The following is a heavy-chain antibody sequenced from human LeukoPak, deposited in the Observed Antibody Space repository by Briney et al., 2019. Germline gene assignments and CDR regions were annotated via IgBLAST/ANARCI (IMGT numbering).Heavy chain of an antibody. J-gene: IGHJ5*02. CDR1: GYTFNGYY. D-gene: IGHD6-13*01. V-gene: IGHV1-2*02. Sequence: GASVKVSCKSSGYTFNGYYMHWVRQAPGQGLEWMGWINPNNGGTKYAQNFQGRVTMTRDTSISTAYMELDRLRSDDTAVYYCARVGTAAGCLWFDPWGQGTLVTVSS. CDR2: INPNNGGT. CDR3: ARVGTAAGCLWFDP.